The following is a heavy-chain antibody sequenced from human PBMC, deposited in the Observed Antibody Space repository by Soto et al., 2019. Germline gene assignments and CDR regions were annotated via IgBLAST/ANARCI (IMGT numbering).Heavy chain of an antibody. Sequence: VQLLESGGGLVQPGGSLRLSCAAYGFTFRDYAMNWVRQAPGKGLEWVSDISGSGDSARYADSVRGRFTISRDNSRNTLYLQMNSLRVDDTAVYYCGKERRGSGWSVCNYWGQGTLVTVSS. CDR2: ISGSGDSA. V-gene: IGHV3-23*01. J-gene: IGHJ4*02. CDR1: GFTFRDYA. D-gene: IGHD6-19*01. CDR3: GKERRGSGWSVCNY.